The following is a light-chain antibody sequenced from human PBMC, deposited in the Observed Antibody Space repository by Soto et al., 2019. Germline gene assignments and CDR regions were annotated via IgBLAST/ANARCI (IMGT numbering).Light chain of an antibody. J-gene: IGLJ3*02. V-gene: IGLV1-51*01. CDR3: GTWESNLSTWV. CDR2: DNN. CDR1: TSNIANNF. Sequence: QAVLTQPPSVSAAPGQKVTISCSGSTSNIANNFVSWYQQLPGTAPKLLLYDNNKRPSGIPDRFSGSKSGTSATLGITGLQTGDEADYYCGTWESNLSTWVFGGGTKLTVL.